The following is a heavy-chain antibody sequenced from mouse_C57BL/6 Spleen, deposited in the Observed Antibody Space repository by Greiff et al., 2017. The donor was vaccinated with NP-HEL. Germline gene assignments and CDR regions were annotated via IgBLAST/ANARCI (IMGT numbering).Heavy chain of an antibody. CDR3: ARSYGSSYGYYFDY. CDR2: IYPGDGDT. D-gene: IGHD1-1*01. J-gene: IGHJ2*01. CDR1: GYAFSSSW. Sequence: QVQLQQSGPELVKPGASVKISCKASGYAFSSSWMNWVKQRPGKGLEWIGRIYPGDGDTNYNGKFKGKATLTADKSSSTAYMQLSSLTSEDSAVYFCARSYGSSYGYYFDYWGQGTTLTVSS. V-gene: IGHV1-82*01.